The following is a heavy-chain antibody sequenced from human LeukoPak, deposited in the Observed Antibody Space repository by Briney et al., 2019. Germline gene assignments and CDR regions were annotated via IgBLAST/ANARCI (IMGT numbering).Heavy chain of an antibody. CDR1: GGSFSGYY. V-gene: IGHV4-34*01. J-gene: IGHJ6*02. CDR2: INHSGST. D-gene: IGHD2-15*01. CDR3: ATLQRAYYYYGMDV. Sequence: PSETLSLTCAVYGGSFSGYYWSWIRQPPGKGLEWIGEINHSGSTNYNPSLKSRVTISVDTSKNQFSLKLSSVTAADTAVYYCATLQRAYYYYGMDVWGQGTMVTVSS.